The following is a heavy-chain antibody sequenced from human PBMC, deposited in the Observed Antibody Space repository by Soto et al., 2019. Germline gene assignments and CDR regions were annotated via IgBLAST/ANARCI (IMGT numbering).Heavy chain of an antibody. V-gene: IGHV4-61*01. CDR2: IYSSGST. CDR1: GDSVSSDSYY. CDR3: ARDIRGYSRAFDY. Sequence: QVQLQESGPGLVKPSETLSLTCTVSGDSVSSDSYYWTWIRQPPGKGLEWIGHIYSSGSTKYNPSLNSRVTISLDTSSNQFSLELTSVTAADTAIYYCARDIRGYSRAFDYWGQGTLVTVSS. J-gene: IGHJ4*02. D-gene: IGHD5-18*01.